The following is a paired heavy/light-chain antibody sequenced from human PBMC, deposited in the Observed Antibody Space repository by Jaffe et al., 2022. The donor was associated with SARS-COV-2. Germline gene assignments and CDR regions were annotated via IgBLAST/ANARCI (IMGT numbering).Heavy chain of an antibody. CDR1: GFIFSNHA. CDR2: ITASGDGT. Sequence: EVQLLESGGGLVQTGGSLRLSCAASGFIFSNHAMSWVRRAPGKGLEWVSAITASGDGTYYADSVKGRFTISRDNSKNTLYLQVNSLRDEDTAVYFCAKKYKYVHPAFDCWGQGTVVTVSS. J-gene: IGHJ4*02. V-gene: IGHV3-23*01. D-gene: IGHD1-1*01. CDR3: AKKYKYVHPAFDC.
Light chain of an antibody. CDR2: GAS. V-gene: IGKV3-20*01. CDR1: QSVSSSY. J-gene: IGKJ2*01. Sequence: EIVLTQSPDTLSLSPGERATLSCRASQSVSSSYLAWYQQKLGQAPRLLIYGASNRATGIPDRFSGSGSGTDFTLTISRLETEDFAVYYCQQYGSTPLYTFGQGTKLEIK. CDR3: QQYGSTPLYT.